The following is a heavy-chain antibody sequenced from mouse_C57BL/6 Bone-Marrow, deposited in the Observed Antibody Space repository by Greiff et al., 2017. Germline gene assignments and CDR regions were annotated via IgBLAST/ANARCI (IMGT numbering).Heavy chain of an antibody. D-gene: IGHD2-4*01. CDR3: EREGYYDYDGYYYAMDY. J-gene: IGHJ4*01. Sequence: ESGPGLVQPSQSLSLTCSVTGYSITSGYYWNWIRQFPGNKLEWMGYISYDGSNNYNPSLKNRISITRDTSKNQFFLKLNSVTTEDTATXYCEREGYYDYDGYYYAMDYWGQGTSVTVSS. V-gene: IGHV3-6*01. CDR1: GYSITSGYY. CDR2: ISYDGSN.